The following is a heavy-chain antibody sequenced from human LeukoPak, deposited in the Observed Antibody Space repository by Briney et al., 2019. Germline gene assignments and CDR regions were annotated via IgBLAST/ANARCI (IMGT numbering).Heavy chain of an antibody. Sequence: PSETLSLTCQVSGGSITSGNFYWNWIRQPPGKGPEWIGYIFYSGSTYYNPSLKSRVTISRDASKNEFYLRLTSVTDADTAVYYCAQTSSSTFGPVIRGRWRFDPWGQGILVSVSS. CDR2: IFYSGST. D-gene: IGHD3-3*01. J-gene: IGHJ5*02. CDR1: GGSITSGNFY. V-gene: IGHV4-30-4*08. CDR3: AQTSSSTFGPVIRGRWRFDP.